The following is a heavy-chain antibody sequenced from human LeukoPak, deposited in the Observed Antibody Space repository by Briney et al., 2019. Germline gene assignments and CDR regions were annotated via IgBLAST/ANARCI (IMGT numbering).Heavy chain of an antibody. CDR2: ISDSGNDT. D-gene: IGHD1-14*01. V-gene: IGHV3-23*01. CDR3: AKDTSESYNRDY. CDR1: GFTFSSYA. Sequence: GGTLRLSCAASGFTFSSYAMSWVRQAPGKGLEWVSGISDSGNDTYYADSVKGRFTISRDNSKNTLYLQMNSLRAEDTAVYYCAKDTSESYNRDYWGQGTLVTVSS. J-gene: IGHJ4*02.